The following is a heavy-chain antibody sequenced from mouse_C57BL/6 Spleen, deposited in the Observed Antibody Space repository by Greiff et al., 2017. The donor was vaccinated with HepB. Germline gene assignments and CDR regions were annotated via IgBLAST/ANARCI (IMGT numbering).Heavy chain of an antibody. V-gene: IGHV14-4*01. CDR3: TTLSYYSNMDY. D-gene: IGHD2-5*01. CDR1: GFNIKDDY. J-gene: IGHJ4*01. CDR2: IDPENGDT. Sequence: VQLQQSGAELVRPVASVKLSCTASGFNIKDDYMHWVKQRPEQGLEWIGWIDPENGDTEYASKFQGKATITADTSSNTAYLQLSSLTSEDTAVYYCTTLSYYSNMDYWGQGTSVTVSS.